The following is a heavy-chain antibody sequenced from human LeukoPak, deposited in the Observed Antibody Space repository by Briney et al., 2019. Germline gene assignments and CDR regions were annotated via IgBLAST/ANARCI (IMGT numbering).Heavy chain of an antibody. D-gene: IGHD3-22*01. CDR2: INPNSGGT. CDR1: GYTFTGYY. Sequence: ASVKVSCKASGYTFTGYYMHWVRQAPGQGLEWMGWINPNSGGTNYAQKFQGRVTMTRDTSISTAYMELSRLRSDDTAVYYCARGSPDSSGYYRNYFDYWGQGTLVTVSS. V-gene: IGHV1-2*02. CDR3: ARGSPDSSGYYRNYFDY. J-gene: IGHJ4*02.